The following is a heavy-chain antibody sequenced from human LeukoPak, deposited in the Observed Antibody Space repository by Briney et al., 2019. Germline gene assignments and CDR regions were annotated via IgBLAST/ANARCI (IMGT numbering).Heavy chain of an antibody. CDR2: FDPEDGET. CDR1: GYTLTELS. D-gene: IGHD4-17*01. CDR3: ATDPPNDYGDYDDAFDI. Sequence: ASVKVSCKVSGYTLTELSMHWVRQAPGKGLEWMGGFDPEDGETIYAQKFQGRVTMTEDTSTDTAYMELSSPRSEDTAVYYCATDPPNDYGDYDDAFDIWGQGTMVTVSS. V-gene: IGHV1-24*01. J-gene: IGHJ3*02.